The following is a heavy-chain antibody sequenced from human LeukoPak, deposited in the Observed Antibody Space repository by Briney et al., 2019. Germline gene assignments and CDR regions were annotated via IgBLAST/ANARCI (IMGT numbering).Heavy chain of an antibody. J-gene: IGHJ4*02. CDR2: VSGSDGST. CDR3: ARLGGSGNVDY. Sequence: PGGSLRLSCAASGFTFSTYAMNWVRQAPGKGLEWVSTVSGSDGSTYYADSVKGRFTISRDNSKSTLFLQMNSLRAEDTAIYYCARLGGSGNVDYWGQGTRVTVSS. CDR1: GFTFSTYA. D-gene: IGHD6-25*01. V-gene: IGHV3-23*01.